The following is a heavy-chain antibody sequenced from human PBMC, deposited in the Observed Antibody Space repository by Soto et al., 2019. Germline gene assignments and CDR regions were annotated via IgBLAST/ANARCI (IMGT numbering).Heavy chain of an antibody. Sequence: GGSLRLSCAASGFTFSNAWMNWVRQAPGKGLEWVGRIKSKPDGGTTDYAAPVKGRFTISRDDSKTTLFLQMNSLKTEDTAVYYCTTDLPGSPDDFWGLGTLVTVS. CDR1: GFTFSNAW. CDR3: TTDLPGSPDDF. D-gene: IGHD2-15*01. J-gene: IGHJ4*02. V-gene: IGHV3-15*07. CDR2: IKSKPDGGTT.